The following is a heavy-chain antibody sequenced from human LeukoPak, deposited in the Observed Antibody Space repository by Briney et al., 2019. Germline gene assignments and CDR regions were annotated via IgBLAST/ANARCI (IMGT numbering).Heavy chain of an antibody. CDR1: GGSISSGDYY. D-gene: IGHD3-22*01. Sequence: SQTLSLTCTVSGGSISSGDYYWSWIRQPPGKGLEWIGYIYYSGSTYYNPSLKSRVTISVDTSKNQFSLKLSSVTAADTAVYYCASHGYDSSGFFDYWGQGTLVTVSS. CDR2: IYYSGST. J-gene: IGHJ4*02. CDR3: ASHGYDSSGFFDY. V-gene: IGHV4-30-4*01.